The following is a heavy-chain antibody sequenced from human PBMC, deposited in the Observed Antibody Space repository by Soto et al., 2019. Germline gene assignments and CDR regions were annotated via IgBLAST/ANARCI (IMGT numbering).Heavy chain of an antibody. V-gene: IGHV3-23*01. D-gene: IGHD3-22*01. CDR2: ISGRGDST. CDR3: AKVCYQSLTVVEGFDY. Sequence: GGSLRLSCAASGFTFSSYAMSWVRQAPGKGLEWVSAISGRGDSTYYADSVKGRFTVSRDNSKNALYLQMNSLRAADTAIYYCAKVCYQSLTVVEGFDYWGQGTLVPSPQ. J-gene: IGHJ4*02. CDR1: GFTFSSYA.